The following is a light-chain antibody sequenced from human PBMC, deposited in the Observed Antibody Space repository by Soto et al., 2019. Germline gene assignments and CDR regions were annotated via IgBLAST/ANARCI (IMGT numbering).Light chain of an antibody. CDR2: DTS. CDR3: HQRNK. V-gene: IGKV3-11*01. J-gene: IGKJ5*01. CDR1: QFRSSS. Sequence: IVLTQSPATLSLSPWERATLSCRACQFRSSSLAWYQKKPGQPPRLLIYDTSNRATGIPARFSGSRSGTDSTLTNSGVEPEDVGVYFCHQRNKFGQGTRLEI.